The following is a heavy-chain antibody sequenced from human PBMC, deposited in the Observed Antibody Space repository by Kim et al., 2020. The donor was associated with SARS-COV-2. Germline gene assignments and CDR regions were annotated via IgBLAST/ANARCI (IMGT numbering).Heavy chain of an antibody. CDR1: GFSFSNAW. J-gene: IGHJ6*02. CDR2: IKSKGHGGTT. V-gene: IGHV3-15*01. CDR3: GDTFSWHGTDV. Sequence: GGSLRLSCVASGFSFSNAWMNWVRQAPGKGLEWVGRIKSKGHGGTTYYAAPVKGRFTISRDDSINTLYLQMNSLKTEDTAVYFCGDTFSWHGTDVWGQGTTVTVSS. D-gene: IGHD3-9*01.